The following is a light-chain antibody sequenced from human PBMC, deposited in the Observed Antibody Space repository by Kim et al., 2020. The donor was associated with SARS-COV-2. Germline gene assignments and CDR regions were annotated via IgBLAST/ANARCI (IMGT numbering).Light chain of an antibody. CDR2: QDT. CDR1: KLGDRY. V-gene: IGLV3-1*01. Sequence: SYELTQPPSVSVSPGQTASITCSGDKLGDRYVCWYQQHSGQSPVLVIFQDTKRPSGIPERFSGSNSGNTATLTISGTQAMYEADYYCQAWDSSTVVFGGGTQLTVL. J-gene: IGLJ2*01. CDR3: QAWDSSTVV.